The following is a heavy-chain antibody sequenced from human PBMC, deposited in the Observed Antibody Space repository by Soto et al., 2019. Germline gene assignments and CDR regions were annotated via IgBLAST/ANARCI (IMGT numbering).Heavy chain of an antibody. D-gene: IGHD2-2*01. CDR2: IYPDDSDA. CDR3: ARDGLSSSTSFDP. V-gene: IGHV5-51*01. J-gene: IGHJ5*02. CDR1: GYSFPDYW. Sequence: GESLKISCQGSGYSFPDYWIGWVRQVPGKGLEWMGIIYPDDSDAKYSPSFQGQVTMSADKSINTAYLQWSSLKASDTGMYFCARDGLSSSTSFDPWGQGIQVTVSS.